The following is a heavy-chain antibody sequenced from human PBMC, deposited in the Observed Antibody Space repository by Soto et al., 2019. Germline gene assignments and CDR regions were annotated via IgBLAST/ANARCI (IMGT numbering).Heavy chain of an antibody. D-gene: IGHD2-2*01. CDR1: GGSISSGGYS. J-gene: IGHJ5*02. Sequence: TLSLTCAVSGGSISSGGYSWSWIRQPPGKGLEWIGYIYHSGITYYNPSLKSRVTISVDRSKNQFSLKLSSVTAADTAVYYCARVPDRWGQGTLVTVSS. CDR2: IYHSGIT. V-gene: IGHV4-30-2*01. CDR3: ARVPDR.